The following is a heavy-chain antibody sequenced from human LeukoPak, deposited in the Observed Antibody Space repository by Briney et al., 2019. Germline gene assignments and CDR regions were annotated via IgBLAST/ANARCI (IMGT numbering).Heavy chain of an antibody. Sequence: GASVKVSCKASGYTFISYGISWVRQAPGQGLEWMGWISSSSGKTNSAQKFQGRVTMTTDTSTSTAYLELRSLRFDDTALYYWARDHASSSGWFDPWGQGTLVTVSS. J-gene: IGHJ5*02. V-gene: IGHV1-18*01. CDR2: ISSSSGKT. CDR1: GYTFISYG. CDR3: ARDHASSSGWFDP. D-gene: IGHD6-6*01.